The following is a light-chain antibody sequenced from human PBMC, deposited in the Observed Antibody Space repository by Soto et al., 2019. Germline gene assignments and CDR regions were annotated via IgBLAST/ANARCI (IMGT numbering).Light chain of an antibody. V-gene: IGLV2-23*01. J-gene: IGLJ2*01. CDR2: EAT. CDR3: CSLEGSNALVV. Sequence: QSVLTQPASVSGSPGQSITVYCTGTKNNLGSYDLVSWYQKYPDKAPTLLIYEATKRPSGISDRFSGSKSGFTASLTISGLRAEDEADYYCCSLEGSNALVVFGGGTKLTVL. CDR1: KNNLGSYDL.